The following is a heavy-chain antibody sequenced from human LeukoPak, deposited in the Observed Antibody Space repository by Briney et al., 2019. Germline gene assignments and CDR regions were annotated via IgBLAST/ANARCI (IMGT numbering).Heavy chain of an antibody. CDR3: AKDLGGYDSLYFDY. J-gene: IGHJ4*02. CDR2: IWYDGSNK. V-gene: IGHV3-33*06. D-gene: IGHD5-12*01. Sequence: PGRSLRLSCAASGFTFSSYGMHWVRQAPGKGLEWVAVIWYDGSNKYYADSVKGRFTISRDNSKNTLYLQMNSLGAEETAVYYCAKDLGGYDSLYFDYWGQGTLVTVSS. CDR1: GFTFSSYG.